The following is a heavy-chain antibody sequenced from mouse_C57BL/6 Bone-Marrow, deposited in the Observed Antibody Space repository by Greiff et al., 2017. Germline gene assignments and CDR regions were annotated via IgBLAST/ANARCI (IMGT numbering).Heavy chain of an antibody. CDR2: IYIGNGYT. V-gene: IGHV1-58*01. CDR1: GYTFTSYG. J-gene: IGHJ4*01. Sequence: VQLQQSGAELVRPGSSVKMSCKTSGYTFTSYGINWVKQRPGQGLEWIGYIYIGNGYTEYNEKFKGKATLTSDTSSSTAYMQRSSLTSENSAISYCARADYCGSSYWYAMDYWGQGTSVTVSS. D-gene: IGHD1-1*01. CDR3: ARADYCGSSYWYAMDY.